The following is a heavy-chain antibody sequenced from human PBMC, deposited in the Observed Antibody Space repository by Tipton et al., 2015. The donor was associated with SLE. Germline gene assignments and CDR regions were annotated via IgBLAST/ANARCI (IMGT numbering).Heavy chain of an antibody. V-gene: IGHV1-2*02. J-gene: IGHJ3*02. D-gene: IGHD2-2*01. CDR3: ASPYCSSTSCYQNAFDS. Sequence: QLVQSGAEVKKPGASVKVSCKASGYTFTGYYMHWVRQAPGQGLEWMGWINPNSGGTNYAQKFQGRVTMNRDTSISTAYMELSRLRSDDRALYYCASPYCSSTSCYQNAFDSWGQGTMVTISS. CDR2: INPNSGGT. CDR1: GYTFTGYY.